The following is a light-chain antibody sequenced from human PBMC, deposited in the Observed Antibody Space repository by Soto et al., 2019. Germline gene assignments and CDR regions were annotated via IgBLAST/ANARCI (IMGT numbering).Light chain of an antibody. Sequence: QSALAQPASVSGSPRQSITTSCTRTSSYVGGYNYVSWYQQHPGKAPKLMIYEVSNRPSGVSNRFSGSKSGNTASLTISGLKAEDEADYYCSSYTSSSTRVFGTGTKVTVL. CDR3: SSYTSSSTRV. J-gene: IGLJ1*01. CDR2: EVS. CDR1: SSYVGGYNY. V-gene: IGLV2-14*01.